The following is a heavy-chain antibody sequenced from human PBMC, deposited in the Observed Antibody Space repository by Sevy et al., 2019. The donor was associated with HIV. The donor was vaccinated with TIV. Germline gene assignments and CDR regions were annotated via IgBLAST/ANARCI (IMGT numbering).Heavy chain of an antibody. CDR2: ISCNGGVI. Sequence: GGSLRLSCAASGFTFDDYAMHWVRQAPGKGLEWVSGISCNGGVIAYADSVKGRFTISRDNAKKSLYLQMSSLRAEDTDVYYCEKGGYLDGSAYPRTFDYWGRGTLVTVSS. CDR1: GFTFDDYA. J-gene: IGHJ4*02. D-gene: IGHD3-22*01. V-gene: IGHV3-9*01. CDR3: EKGGYLDGSAYPRTFDY.